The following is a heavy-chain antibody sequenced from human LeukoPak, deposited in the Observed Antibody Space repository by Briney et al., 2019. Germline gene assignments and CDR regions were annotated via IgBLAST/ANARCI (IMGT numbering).Heavy chain of an antibody. CDR3: ARGGSSTGYYYYYYGMDV. V-gene: IGHV1-8*01. J-gene: IGHJ6*04. CDR2: MNPNSGNT. CDR1: GYTFTSYD. D-gene: IGHD2-2*01. Sequence: ASVKVSCKASGYTFTSYDINWVRQVTGQGLEWMGWMNPNSGNTGYAQKFQGRVTMTRNTSISTAYMELSSLRSEDTAVYYCARGGSSTGYYYYYYGMDVWGKGTTVTVSS.